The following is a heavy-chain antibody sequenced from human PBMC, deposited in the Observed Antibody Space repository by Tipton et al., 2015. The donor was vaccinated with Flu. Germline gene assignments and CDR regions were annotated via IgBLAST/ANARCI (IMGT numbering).Heavy chain of an antibody. D-gene: IGHD3-16*01. CDR1: GYSISNGFY. CDR2: VYHTGTT. J-gene: IGHJ3*02. Sequence: TLSLTCVVSGYSISNGFYWGWIRQAPGRGLEWVGSVYHTGTTYYNPSLKSRVIMSVDRSNNQFSLKLNSVTAADTAVYYCARDSPLIPGAFDIWGQGTMVTVSS. V-gene: IGHV4-38-2*02. CDR3: ARDSPLIPGAFDI.